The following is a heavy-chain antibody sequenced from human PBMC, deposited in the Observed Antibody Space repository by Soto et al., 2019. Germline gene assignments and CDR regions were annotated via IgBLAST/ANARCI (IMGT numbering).Heavy chain of an antibody. CDR3: ARDYSSSCYWFEP. J-gene: IGHJ5*02. Sequence: QVQLVQSGAEVKKPGSSVKVSCKASGGTFSSYAISWVRQAPGQGLEWMGGIIPIFGTANYAQTFQGRVTIPADDSTSTAYMELSSVRSEDTAVYYSARDYSSSCYWFEPWGQGTLVTVSS. D-gene: IGHD6-13*01. V-gene: IGHV1-69*12. CDR1: GGTFSSYA. CDR2: IIPIFGTA.